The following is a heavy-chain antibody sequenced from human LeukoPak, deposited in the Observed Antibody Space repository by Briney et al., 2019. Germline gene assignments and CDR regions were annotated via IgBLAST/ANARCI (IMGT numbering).Heavy chain of an antibody. Sequence: PSETLSLTCTVSGGSISSSSYYWGWIRQPPGKGLEWIGSIYYSGSTYYNPSLKSRVTTSVDTSKNQFSLKLSSVTAADTAVYYCARIKGYSYGHDAFDIWGQGTMVTVSS. CDR1: GGSISSSSYY. CDR3: ARIKGYSYGHDAFDI. D-gene: IGHD5-18*01. J-gene: IGHJ3*02. CDR2: IYYSGST. V-gene: IGHV4-39*01.